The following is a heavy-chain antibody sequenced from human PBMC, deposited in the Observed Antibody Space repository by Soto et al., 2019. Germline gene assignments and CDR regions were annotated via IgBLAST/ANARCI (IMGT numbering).Heavy chain of an antibody. V-gene: IGHV3-23*01. D-gene: IGHD2-15*01. J-gene: IGHJ2*01. CDR1: GFTFSSYA. Sequence: EVQLLESGGGLVQPGGSLRLSCAASGFTFSSYAMSWVRQAPGKGLEWVAAISGSGGSTYYADSVKGRFTISRDNSKNALYLQMNSLRAEDMAVYYCAKGVVFSYWYFDLWGRGTLVTVSS. CDR3: AKGVVFSYWYFDL. CDR2: ISGSGGST.